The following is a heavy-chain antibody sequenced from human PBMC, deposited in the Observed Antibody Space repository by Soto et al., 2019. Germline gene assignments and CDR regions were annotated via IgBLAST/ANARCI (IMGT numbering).Heavy chain of an antibody. Sequence: GGSLRLSCAASGFTFSSYTIIYLDHPPGEGLEWGSASGGSGGSTYYADSVRGRFTISRDNSKNTLYLQMNSLRAEDTAVYYCAKGADLLNAYSFDYWGQGTLVTVSS. CDR1: GFTFSSYT. V-gene: IGHV3-23*01. J-gene: IGHJ4*02. D-gene: IGHD2-15*01. CDR3: AKGADLLNAYSFDY. CDR2: SGGSGGST.